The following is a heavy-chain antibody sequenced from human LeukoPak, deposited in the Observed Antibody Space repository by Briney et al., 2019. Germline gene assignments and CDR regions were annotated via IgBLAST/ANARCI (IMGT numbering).Heavy chain of an antibody. CDR3: VREGNYYDGSGYYYAYYFDY. V-gene: IGHV3-48*04. D-gene: IGHD3-22*01. J-gene: IGHJ4*02. CDR2: ITSSSDTI. Sequence: PGGSLRLSCAASGFTFSSYSMNWVRQAPGKGLEWVSHITSSSDTIFYADSVKGRFTISRDNAKNSLSLQMNSLRAEDTAVYYCVREGNYYDGSGYYYAYYFDYWGQGALVTVSS. CDR1: GFTFSSYS.